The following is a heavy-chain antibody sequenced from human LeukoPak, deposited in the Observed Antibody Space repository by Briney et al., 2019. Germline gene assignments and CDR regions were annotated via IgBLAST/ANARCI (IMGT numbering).Heavy chain of an antibody. CDR3: ARAGSHWHYVY. V-gene: IGHV3-7*03. CDR2: IKQDGNEK. J-gene: IGHJ4*02. CDR1: GFTFSSYW. Sequence: GGSLRLSCAASGFTFSSYWMSWVRQAPGKGLEWVANIKQDGNEKYYVDSVKGRFTISRDNAKNSLYLQMNSLRAEDTAVYYCARAGSHWHYVYWGQGTVVTVSS. D-gene: IGHD3-10*01.